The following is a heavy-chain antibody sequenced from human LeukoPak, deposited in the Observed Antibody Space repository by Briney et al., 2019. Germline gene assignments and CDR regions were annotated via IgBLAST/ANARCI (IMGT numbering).Heavy chain of an antibody. D-gene: IGHD6-13*01. CDR1: GGLISISTYY. CDR3: ARGGGFRAAAY. V-gene: IGHV4-39*07. Sequence: SETLSLTCTVSGGLISISTYYWSWIRQPPGKGLEWIGEINHSGSTNYNPSLKSRVTISVDTSKNQFSLKLSSVTAADTAVYYCARGGGFRAAAYWGQGTLVTVSS. CDR2: INHSGST. J-gene: IGHJ4*02.